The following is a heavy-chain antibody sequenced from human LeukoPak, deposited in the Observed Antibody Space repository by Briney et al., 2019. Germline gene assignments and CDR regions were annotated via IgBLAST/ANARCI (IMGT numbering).Heavy chain of an antibody. D-gene: IGHD2-2*01. CDR3: ARAAVPAAKTRYYYYMDV. CDR1: GGTFSSYA. CDR2: IIPIFGTA. V-gene: IGHV1-69*13. J-gene: IGHJ6*03. Sequence: SVKVSCKASGGTFSSYAISWVRQASGQGREWMGGIIPIFGTANYAQKFQGRVTITADESTSTAYMELSSLRSEDTAVYYCARAAVPAAKTRYYYYMDVWGKGTTVTISS.